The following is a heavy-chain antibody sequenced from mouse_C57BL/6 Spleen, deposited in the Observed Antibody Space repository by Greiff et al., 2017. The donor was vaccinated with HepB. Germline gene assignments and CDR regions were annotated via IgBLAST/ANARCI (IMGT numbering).Heavy chain of an antibody. J-gene: IGHJ4*01. CDR2: ISYDGSN. Sequence: VQLKESGPGLVKPSQSLSLTCSVTGYSITSGYYWNWIRQFPGNKLEWMGYISYDGSNNYNPSLKNRISITRDTSKNQFFLKLNSVTTEDTATYYCASYDFSYAMDYWGQGTSVTVSS. V-gene: IGHV3-6*01. CDR1: GYSITSGYY. CDR3: ASYDFSYAMDY. D-gene: IGHD2-4*01.